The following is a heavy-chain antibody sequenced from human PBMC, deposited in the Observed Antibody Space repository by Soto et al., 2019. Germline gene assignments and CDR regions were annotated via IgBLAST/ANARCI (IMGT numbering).Heavy chain of an antibody. Sequence: QVQLVESGGGVVQPGRSLRLSCAASGFTFSSYAMHWVRQAPGKGLEWVAVISYDGSNKYYADSVKGRFTISRDNSKNTLYLQMNSLRAEDTAVYYCARAEIYCSGGSCYSGYFQHWGQGTLVTVSS. CDR2: ISYDGSNK. CDR3: ARAEIYCSGGSCYSGYFQH. CDR1: GFTFSSYA. D-gene: IGHD2-15*01. J-gene: IGHJ1*01. V-gene: IGHV3-30-3*01.